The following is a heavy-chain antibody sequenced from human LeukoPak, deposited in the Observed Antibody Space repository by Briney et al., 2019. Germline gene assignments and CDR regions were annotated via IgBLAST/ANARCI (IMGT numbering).Heavy chain of an antibody. V-gene: IGHV3-15*01. D-gene: IGHD2-15*01. J-gene: IGHJ4*02. Sequence: ETLSLTCAVYGGSFSGYYWSWVRQAPGKGLEWVGRIKSKTDGGTTDYAAPVKGRFTISRDDSKNTLYLQMNSLKTEDTAVYYCTTTLGGPNAWGQGTLVTVSS. CDR1: GGSFSGYY. CDR3: TTTLGGPNA. CDR2: IKSKTDGGTT.